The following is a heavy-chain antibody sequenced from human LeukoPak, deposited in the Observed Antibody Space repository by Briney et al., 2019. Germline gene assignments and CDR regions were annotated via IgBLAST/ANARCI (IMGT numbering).Heavy chain of an antibody. J-gene: IGHJ4*02. D-gene: IGHD3-22*01. CDR2: INPSGGST. V-gene: IGHV1-46*01. Sequence: VSVKVSCKASGYTFTSYYMHWVRQAPGQGLEWMGIINPSGGSTSYAQKFQGRVTMTRDTSTSTVYMELSSLRSEDTAVYYCASSTYYYDSSGYNPFDYWGQGTLVTVSS. CDR3: ASSTYYYDSSGYNPFDY. CDR1: GYTFTSYY.